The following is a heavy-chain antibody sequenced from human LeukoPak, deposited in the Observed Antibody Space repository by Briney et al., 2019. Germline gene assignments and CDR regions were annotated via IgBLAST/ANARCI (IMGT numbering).Heavy chain of an antibody. CDR1: GFTFSSYG. V-gene: IGHV3-30*03. J-gene: IGHJ4*02. CDR3: AGGTATVTMEF. D-gene: IGHD4-17*01. CDR2: ISYDGSNK. Sequence: GGSLRPSCAASGFTFSSYGMHWVRQAPGKGLEWVAVISYDGSNKYYADSVKGRFTISRDNSKNTLYLQMNSLRAEDTAVYYCAGGTATVTMEFWGQGTLVTVSS.